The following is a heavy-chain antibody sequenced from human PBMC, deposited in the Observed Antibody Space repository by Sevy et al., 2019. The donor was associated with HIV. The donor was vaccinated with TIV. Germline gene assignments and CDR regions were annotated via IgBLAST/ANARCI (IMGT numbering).Heavy chain of an antibody. V-gene: IGHV3-48*01. D-gene: IGHD2-2*01. CDR3: ARDTAVVPAAIQRGDWYFDL. J-gene: IGHJ2*01. Sequence: GGSLRLSCAASGFTFSSHTFNWVRQAPGKGLEWVSHISRSGSTIYYADSVKGRFTISRDNAKKSLNLKMNSLRAEDTAVYYCARDTAVVPAAIQRGDWYFDLWGRGTLVTVSS. CDR2: ISRSGSTI. CDR1: GFTFSSHT.